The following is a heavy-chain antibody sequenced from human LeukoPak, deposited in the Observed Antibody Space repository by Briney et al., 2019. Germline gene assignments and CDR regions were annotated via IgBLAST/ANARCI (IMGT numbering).Heavy chain of an antibody. CDR1: GGTFSSYA. CDR3: ARPRTFRGVPYY. CDR2: INPNSGGT. J-gene: IGHJ4*02. V-gene: IGHV1-2*02. Sequence: ASVKVSCKASGGTFSSYAISWVRQAPGQGLEWMGWINPNSGGTNYAQRFQGRVTMTRDTSISTAYMELSRLRSDDTAVYYCARPRTFRGVPYYWGQGTLVTVSS. D-gene: IGHD3-16*01.